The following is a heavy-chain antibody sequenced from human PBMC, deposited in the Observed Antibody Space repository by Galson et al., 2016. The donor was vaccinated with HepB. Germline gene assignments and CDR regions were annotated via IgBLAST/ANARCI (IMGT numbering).Heavy chain of an antibody. CDR2: IHQDGGQR. V-gene: IGHV3-7*04. Sequence: SLRLSCAASGFTFSSFWMSWVRQAPGKGLEWVANIHQDGGQRYYGDSVKGRFTASRDNAKNSLYLHMNSLRVDDTALYYCARRMLVGAGFDYWGQGALVTVSS. J-gene: IGHJ4*02. D-gene: IGHD1-26*01. CDR1: GFTFSSFW. CDR3: ARRMLVGAGFDY.